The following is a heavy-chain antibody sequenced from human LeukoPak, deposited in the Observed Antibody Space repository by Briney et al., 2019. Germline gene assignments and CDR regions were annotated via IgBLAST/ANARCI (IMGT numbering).Heavy chain of an antibody. J-gene: IGHJ4*02. CDR2: ISSSGSSI. D-gene: IGHD3-22*01. CDR3: ARVGMKTYYYVSSGFLDY. CDR1: GFTFSSYE. Sequence: PGGSLRLSCAASGFTFSSYEMNWVRQAPGKGLEWVSYISSSGSSIYYADSVEGRFTISRDNAKNSLYLQMSSLRAEDTAVYYCARVGMKTYYYVSSGFLDYWGQGTLVTVSS. V-gene: IGHV3-48*03.